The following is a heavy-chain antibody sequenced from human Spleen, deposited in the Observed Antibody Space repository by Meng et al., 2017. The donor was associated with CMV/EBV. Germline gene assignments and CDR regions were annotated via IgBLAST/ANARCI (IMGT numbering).Heavy chain of an antibody. V-gene: IGHV4-38-2*02. J-gene: IGHJ3*02. Sequence: SETLSLTCTVSGYSISSGYYWGWVRQPPGKGLEWIGSIYHSGSTYYNPSLKSRVTISVDTSKNQFSLKLSSVTAADTAVYYCARGVGSSSREAFDIWGQGTMVTVSS. CDR2: IYHSGST. CDR1: GYSISSGYY. D-gene: IGHD6-13*01. CDR3: ARGVGSSSREAFDI.